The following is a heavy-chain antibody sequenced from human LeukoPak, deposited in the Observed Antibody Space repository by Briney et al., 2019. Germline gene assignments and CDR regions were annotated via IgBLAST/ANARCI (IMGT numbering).Heavy chain of an antibody. CDR2: IYYSGST. D-gene: IGHD2-2*01. CDR3: VSETTSDAFDI. Sequence: SETLSLTCTVSGGSISSYYWSWIRQPPGKGLEWIGYIYYSGSTNYNPSLKSRVTISVDTSKNQFSLKLSSVTAADTAVYYCVSETTSDAFDIWGQGTMVTVSS. CDR1: GGSISSYY. V-gene: IGHV4-59*08. J-gene: IGHJ3*02.